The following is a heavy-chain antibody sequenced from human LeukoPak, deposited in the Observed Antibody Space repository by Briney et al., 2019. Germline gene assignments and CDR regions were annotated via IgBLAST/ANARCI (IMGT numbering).Heavy chain of an antibody. Sequence: SETLSLTCPVSGGSISGYYWTWIRQPAGKGLEWIGRIFSSGSTNYNPSLKSRVTMSVDTSKNQFSLKVSSVTAADTALYYCARVLHGDYKYYFDYWGQGTLVTVSS. CDR3: ARVLHGDYKYYFDY. D-gene: IGHD4-17*01. CDR1: GGSISGYY. CDR2: IFSSGST. V-gene: IGHV4-4*07. J-gene: IGHJ4*02.